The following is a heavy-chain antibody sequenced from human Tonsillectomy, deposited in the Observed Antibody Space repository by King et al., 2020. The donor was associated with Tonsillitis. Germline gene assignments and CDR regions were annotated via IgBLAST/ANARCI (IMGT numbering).Heavy chain of an antibody. D-gene: IGHD2-2*01. CDR3: AKGSTSPPSTFPAVPAYYYGMDV. CDR2: ISGSGGST. CDR1: GFTFSSYA. J-gene: IGHJ6*02. V-gene: IGHV3-23*04. Sequence: VQLVESGGGLVQPGGSLRLSCAASGFTFSSYAMSWVRQAPGKGLEGVSAISGSGGSTYYADSVKGRFTISRDNSKNTLYLQMNSLRAEDTAVYYCAKGSTSPPSTFPAVPAYYYGMDVWGQGTTVTVSS.